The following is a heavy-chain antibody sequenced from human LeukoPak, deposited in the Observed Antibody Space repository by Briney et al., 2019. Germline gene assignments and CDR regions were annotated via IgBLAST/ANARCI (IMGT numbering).Heavy chain of an antibody. Sequence: SETLSLTCTVSGGSISSGGYYWSWIRQHPGKGLEWIGYIYYSGSTYYNQSLKSRVTISVDTSKPQFSLKLSSVTAADTAVYYCARGNRQQLSLDYWGQGTLVTVSS. D-gene: IGHD6-13*01. CDR1: GGSISSGGYY. J-gene: IGHJ4*02. CDR2: IYYSGST. V-gene: IGHV4-31*03. CDR3: ARGNRQQLSLDY.